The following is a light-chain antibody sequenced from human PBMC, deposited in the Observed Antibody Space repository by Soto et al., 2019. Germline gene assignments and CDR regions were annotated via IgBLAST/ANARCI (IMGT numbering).Light chain of an antibody. CDR3: QQYGSSPVT. CDR1: QSIRSNY. J-gene: IGKJ1*01. V-gene: IGKV3-20*01. Sequence: SVLTQSPATLSLSPGKRATLSCRASQSIRSNYLAWYQQKPGQAPRFLIYGAFSRATGIPDRFSGSGSGTDFTLTISRLEPEDFAVYYCQQYGSSPVTFGQGTKVEIK. CDR2: GAF.